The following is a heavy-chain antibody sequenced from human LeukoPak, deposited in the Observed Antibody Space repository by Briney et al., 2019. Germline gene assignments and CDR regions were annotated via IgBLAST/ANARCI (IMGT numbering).Heavy chain of an antibody. CDR1: GFTFSTYW. CDR3: ARDLFVVLPTL. Sequence: GGSLRLPCAASGFTFSTYWMHWVRQAPGKGLVWVSRINSDGSSTNYADPVKGRFTISRDNAKNTLYLQMNSLRAEDTAVYYCARDLFVVLPTLWGQGTLVTVSS. CDR2: INSDGSST. V-gene: IGHV3-74*01. D-gene: IGHD2-2*01. J-gene: IGHJ4*02.